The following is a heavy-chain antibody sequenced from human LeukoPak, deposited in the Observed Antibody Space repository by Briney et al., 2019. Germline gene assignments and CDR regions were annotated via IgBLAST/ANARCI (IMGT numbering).Heavy chain of an antibody. Sequence: SETLSLTCTVSGYSISSGYYWGWIRQPPGKGLEWIGNVYHSGSTYYNSSLKSRVTISVDTSKNQFSLKLSSVTAADTAVYYCARHAATSLYYYYYMDVWGKGTTVTISS. CDR2: VYHSGST. D-gene: IGHD6-25*01. V-gene: IGHV4-38-2*02. CDR1: GYSISSGYY. J-gene: IGHJ6*03. CDR3: ARHAATSLYYYYYMDV.